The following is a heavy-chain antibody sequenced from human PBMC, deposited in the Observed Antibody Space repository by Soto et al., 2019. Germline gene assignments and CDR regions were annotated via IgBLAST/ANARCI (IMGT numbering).Heavy chain of an antibody. Sequence: PGESLKISCKGSGYSFTSYWIGWVRQMPGKGLEWMGIIYPGDSDTRYSPSFQGQVTISADKSISTAYLQWSSLKASDTAMYYCSRRLLGYSGYDGFDYWGQGTLVTVSS. V-gene: IGHV5-51*01. CDR3: SRRLLGYSGYDGFDY. J-gene: IGHJ4*02. CDR2: IYPGDSDT. D-gene: IGHD5-12*01. CDR1: GYSFTSYW.